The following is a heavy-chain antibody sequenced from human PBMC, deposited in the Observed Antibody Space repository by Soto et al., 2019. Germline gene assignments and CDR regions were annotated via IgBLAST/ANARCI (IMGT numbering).Heavy chain of an antibody. Sequence: EVQLLESGGGLVQPGGSLRLSCAASGFTFSSYAMSWVRQAPGKGLEWVSAISAGGGNTYYRDSVKGRFTISRDNSKNTLYLQRNSLRAEDTAVYFCAQTTPSIHWFDPWGQGTLVTVSS. CDR3: AQTTPSIHWFDP. V-gene: IGHV3-23*01. CDR1: GFTFSSYA. CDR2: ISAGGGNT. J-gene: IGHJ5*02. D-gene: IGHD1-1*01.